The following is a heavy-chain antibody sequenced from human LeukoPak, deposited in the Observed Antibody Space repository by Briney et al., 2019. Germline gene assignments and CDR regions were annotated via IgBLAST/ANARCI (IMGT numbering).Heavy chain of an antibody. CDR1: GFTVSGSY. J-gene: IGHJ4*02. V-gene: IGHV3-23*01. CDR2: ITGSGSST. D-gene: IGHD1-26*01. CDR3: AKARWSYSFDY. Sequence: PGGSLRLSCAASGFTVSGSYMSWVRQAPGKELEWVSVITGSGSSTSYADSVKGRFTMPRDNSKNTLYLQMNSLRGDDTAVYYCAKARWSYSFDYWGQGTLVTVSS.